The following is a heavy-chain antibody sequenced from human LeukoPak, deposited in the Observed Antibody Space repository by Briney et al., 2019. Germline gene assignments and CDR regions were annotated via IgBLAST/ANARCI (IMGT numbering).Heavy chain of an antibody. Sequence: GGSLRLSCAASGFTFSTYGMHWVRQAQGKGLEWVAFIRYDGSNKYYADSVKGRFTISRDNSKNTLYLQMNSLRAEDTAVYYCARATPGSAAASPHINYWGQGTLVTVSS. CDR1: GFTFSTYG. CDR3: ARATPGSAAASPHINY. D-gene: IGHD6-13*01. CDR2: IRYDGSNK. V-gene: IGHV3-30*02. J-gene: IGHJ4*02.